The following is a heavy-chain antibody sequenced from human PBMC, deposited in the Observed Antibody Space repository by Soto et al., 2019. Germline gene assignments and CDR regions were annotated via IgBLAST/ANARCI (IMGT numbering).Heavy chain of an antibody. J-gene: IGHJ4*02. CDR1: GFTVSSYA. V-gene: IGHV3-30-3*01. CDR2: ISYDGSNK. Sequence: GGSLRLSCAASGFTVSSYAMHWVRQAPGKGLEWVAVISYDGSNKYYADSVKGRFTIPRDNSKNTLYLQMNSLRAEDPAVYHCASETGLARLQLPYYFDYWGKGTLVTASS. D-gene: IGHD5-12*01. CDR3: ASETGLARLQLPYYFDY.